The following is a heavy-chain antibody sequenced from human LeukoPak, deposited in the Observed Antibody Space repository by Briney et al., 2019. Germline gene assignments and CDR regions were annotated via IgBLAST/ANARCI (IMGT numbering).Heavy chain of an antibody. J-gene: IGHJ3*02. CDR3: ARLSAAYYYDSSDAFDI. V-gene: IGHV4-59*01. CDR2: IYYSGST. CDR1: GGSISSYY. Sequence: SETLSLTCTVSGGSISSYYWSWIRQPPGKGLEWIGYIYYSGSTNYNPSLKSRVTISVDTSKNQFSLKLSSVTAADTAVYYCARLSAAYYYDSSDAFDIWGQGTMVTVSS. D-gene: IGHD3-22*01.